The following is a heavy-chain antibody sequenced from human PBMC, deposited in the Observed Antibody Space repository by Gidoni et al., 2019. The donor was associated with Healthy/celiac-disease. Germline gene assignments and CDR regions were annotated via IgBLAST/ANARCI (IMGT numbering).Heavy chain of an antibody. CDR1: GFTFSSYS. V-gene: IGHV3-21*01. D-gene: IGHD3-3*01. CDR3: ARDRGDFFDGAIRD. CDR2: ISSSSSYI. J-gene: IGHJ4*02. Sequence: EVQLVESGGGLVKPGGSLRLSCAASGFTFSSYSMNWVRQAPGKGLEWVSSISSSSSYIYYEDSVKCRFTISRDNAKNSLYLQMNSLRAEDTAVYYCARDRGDFFDGAIRDWGQGTLVTVSS.